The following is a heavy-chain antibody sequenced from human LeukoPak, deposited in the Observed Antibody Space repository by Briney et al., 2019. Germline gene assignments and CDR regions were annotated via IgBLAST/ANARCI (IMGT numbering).Heavy chain of an antibody. V-gene: IGHV4-39*01. CDR1: GVSISSSNSY. D-gene: IGHD3/OR15-3a*01. CDR3: ARQTGSGLFILP. CDR2: IYYSRNT. J-gene: IGHJ4*02. Sequence: SGTLSLTCTVSGVSISSSNSYWGWIRQPPGKGLEWIGSIYYSRNTYYNASLKSQVSISIDTSKNQFSLRLTSVTAADTAVYYCARQTGSGLFILPGGQGTLVTVSS.